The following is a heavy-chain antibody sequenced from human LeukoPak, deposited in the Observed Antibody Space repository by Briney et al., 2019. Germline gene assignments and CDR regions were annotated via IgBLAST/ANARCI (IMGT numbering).Heavy chain of an antibody. D-gene: IGHD3-22*01. CDR2: IYYSGST. CDR1: GGSISRYY. J-gene: IGHJ3*02. V-gene: IGHV4-59*12. CDR3: AKSNGYGLIDI. Sequence: PSETLSLTCTVSGGSISRYYWSWIRQPPGKGLERIGYIYYSGSTNYNPSLKSRVTISLDTSSNQFTLKLNSVTAPDTAVYYCAKSNGYGLIDIWGQGTMVPVPS.